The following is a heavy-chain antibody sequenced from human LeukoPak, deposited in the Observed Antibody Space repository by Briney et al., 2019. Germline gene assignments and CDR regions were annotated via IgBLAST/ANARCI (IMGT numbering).Heavy chain of an antibody. V-gene: IGHV3-9*01. D-gene: IGHD5-12*01. CDR1: GFTFDDYA. CDR2: ISWNSGSI. CDR3: AKGPAKWQRFGPYDY. J-gene: IGHJ4*02. Sequence: GGSLRLSCAASGFTFDDYAMHWVRQAPGKGLEWVSGISWNSGSIGYADSVKGRFTISRDNAKNSLYLQMNSLRAEDTALYYCAKGPAKWQRFGPYDYWGQGTLVTVSS.